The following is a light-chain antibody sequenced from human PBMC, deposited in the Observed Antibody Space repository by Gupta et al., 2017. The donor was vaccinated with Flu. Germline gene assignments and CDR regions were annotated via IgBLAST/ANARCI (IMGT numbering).Light chain of an antibody. V-gene: IGKV1-39*01. CDR3: QQSYTTPLT. J-gene: IGKJ4*01. CDR2: SAS. CDR1: QSISSY. Sequence: DIQMTQSPSSLSASVGDRVTITCRASQSISSYVNWYQQTPGKAPKFLIYSASNLQSGVSSRFSGSGSGSDFTLTISSLQPDDFATYYCQQSYTTPLTFGGGTKVDIK.